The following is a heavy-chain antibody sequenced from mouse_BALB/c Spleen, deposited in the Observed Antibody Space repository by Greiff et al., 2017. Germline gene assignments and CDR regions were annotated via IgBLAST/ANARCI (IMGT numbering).Heavy chain of an antibody. J-gene: IGHJ3*01. CDR2: ISSGSSTI. D-gene: IGHD2-4*01. CDR1: GFTFSSFG. V-gene: IGHV5-17*02. Sequence: EVHGVESGGGLVQPGGSRKLSCAASGFTFSSFGMHWVRQAPEKGLEWVAYISSGSSTIYYADTVKGRFTISRDNPKNTLFLQMTSLRSEDTAMYYCARGEKLRAWFAYWGQGTLVTVSA. CDR3: ARGEKLRAWFAY.